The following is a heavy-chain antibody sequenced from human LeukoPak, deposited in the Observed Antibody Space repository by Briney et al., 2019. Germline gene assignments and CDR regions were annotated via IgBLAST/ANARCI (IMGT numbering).Heavy chain of an antibody. CDR3: AKDKGRIAARLGLDY. V-gene: IGHV3-23*01. D-gene: IGHD6-6*01. Sequence: GGSLRLSCAASGFTFNSYAMSWVRQAPGKGLEWVSAISGSGGSTYYADSVKGRFTISRDNSKNTLYLQMNSLRAEDTAVYYCAKDKGRIAARLGLDYWGQGTLVTVSS. CDR1: GFTFNSYA. CDR2: ISGSGGST. J-gene: IGHJ4*02.